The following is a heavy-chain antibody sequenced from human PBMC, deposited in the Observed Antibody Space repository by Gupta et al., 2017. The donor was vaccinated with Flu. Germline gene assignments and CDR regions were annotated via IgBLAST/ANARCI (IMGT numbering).Heavy chain of an antibody. CDR2: ISAYNGNT. J-gene: IGHJ4*02. CDR1: TSYG. V-gene: IGHV1-18*01. D-gene: IGHD4-17*01. Sequence: TSYGISWVRQAPGQGLEWMAWISAYNGNTNYAQRVQDRVTMTIDRSTDTAYVELSSLGSDGAATCCGALTLATVFSQGEDWGQVSLVTVSS. CDR3: ALTLATVFSQGED.